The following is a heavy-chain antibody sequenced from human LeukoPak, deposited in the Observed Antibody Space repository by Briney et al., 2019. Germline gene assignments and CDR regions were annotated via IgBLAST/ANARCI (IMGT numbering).Heavy chain of an antibody. V-gene: IGHV3-30*19. CDR3: ARDPYCSSTSCYLDGAFDI. Sequence: GSLRLSCAASGFAFSSYGIHWVRQAPGKGLEWVAVISYDGSNKYYADSVKGRFTISRDNSKNTLYLQMNSLRAEDTAVYYCARDPYCSSTSCYLDGAFDIWGQGTMVTVSS. CDR2: ISYDGSNK. J-gene: IGHJ3*02. D-gene: IGHD2-2*01. CDR1: GFAFSSYG.